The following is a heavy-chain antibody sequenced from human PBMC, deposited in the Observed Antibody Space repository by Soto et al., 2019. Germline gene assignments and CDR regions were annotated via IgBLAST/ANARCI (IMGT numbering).Heavy chain of an antibody. Sequence: EVQLVESGGGLVQPGRSLRLSCAASGFTFDDYAMHWVRQPPGKGLEWVSGISWNSGTIGYADSVKGRFTISRDNAKNSLYLQMNSLRAEDTALYYCAKDYDFWSGCFDYWGQGTLVTVSS. CDR1: GFTFDDYA. CDR3: AKDYDFWSGCFDY. V-gene: IGHV3-9*01. J-gene: IGHJ4*02. CDR2: ISWNSGTI. D-gene: IGHD3-3*01.